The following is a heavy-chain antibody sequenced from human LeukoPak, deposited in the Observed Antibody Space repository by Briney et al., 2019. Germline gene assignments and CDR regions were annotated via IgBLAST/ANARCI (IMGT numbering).Heavy chain of an antibody. CDR3: ARAGSYSGYGRGTFDY. CDR2: ISSSSSYI. D-gene: IGHD5-12*01. Sequence: PGGSLRLSCAASGFTFSSYSMNWVRQAPGKGLEWVSSISSSSSYIYYADSVKGRFTISRDNAKNSLYLQMNSLRAEDTAVYYCARAGSYSGYGRGTFDYRGQGTLVTVSS. CDR1: GFTFSSYS. V-gene: IGHV3-21*01. J-gene: IGHJ4*02.